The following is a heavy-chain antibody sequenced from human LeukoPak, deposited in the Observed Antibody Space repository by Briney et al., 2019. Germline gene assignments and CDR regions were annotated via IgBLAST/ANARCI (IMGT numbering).Heavy chain of an antibody. Sequence: SVKVSCKASRGTFSSYAISWVRQAPGQGLEWMGWINTNTGNPTYAQGFTGRFVFSLDTSVSTAYLQISSLKAEDTAVYYCARGPIPNYYDSSGYNDYWGQGTLVTVSS. V-gene: IGHV7-4-1*02. CDR3: ARGPIPNYYDSSGYNDY. CDR1: RGTFSSYA. J-gene: IGHJ4*02. D-gene: IGHD3-22*01. CDR2: INTNTGNP.